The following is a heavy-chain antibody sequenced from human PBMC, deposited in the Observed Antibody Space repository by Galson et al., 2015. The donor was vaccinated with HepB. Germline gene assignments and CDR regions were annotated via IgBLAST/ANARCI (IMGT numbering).Heavy chain of an antibody. Sequence: SLSFSCADSEFTFTSYTTKWARPTTSKGLKSASYIRTNGTTIHSADSLKGRFTIARDNAKNEVWLQMNSLRAEDTAVDYCARVNDGDDAGEDYGMDAWGRGAPVTVSS. V-gene: IGHV3-48*04. D-gene: IGHD7-27*01. CDR3: ARVNDGDDAGEDYGMDA. CDR2: IRTNGTTI. J-gene: IGHJ6*02. CDR1: EFTFTSYT.